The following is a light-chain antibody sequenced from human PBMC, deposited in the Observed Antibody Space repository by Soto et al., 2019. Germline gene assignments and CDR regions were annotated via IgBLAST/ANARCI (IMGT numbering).Light chain of an antibody. V-gene: IGKV1-5*01. CDR3: QQYYSYPYT. J-gene: IGKJ2*01. CDR1: QSVSNW. Sequence: DIQMTQSPSTLSASVGDRVTITCRASQSVSNWVAWYQQKPGQAPELLIYDASTLQSGVPSRFSGTGYGTDFTLTISSLQPEDFAAYSCQQYYSYPYTFGQGTKLEVK. CDR2: DAS.